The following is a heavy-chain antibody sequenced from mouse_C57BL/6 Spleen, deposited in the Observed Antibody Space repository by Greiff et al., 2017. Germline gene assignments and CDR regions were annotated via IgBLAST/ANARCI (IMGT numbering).Heavy chain of an antibody. CDR1: GYTFTSYW. D-gene: IGHD2-4*01. CDR3: TRCDYDWYYAMDY. Sequence: VQLQQSGTVLARPGASVKMSCKTSGYTFTSYWMHWVKQRPGQGLEWIGAIYPGNSDTSYNQKFKGKAKLTAVTSASTAYMELSSLTNEDSAVYYCTRCDYDWYYAMDYWGQGTSVTVSS. J-gene: IGHJ4*01. V-gene: IGHV1-5*01. CDR2: IYPGNSDT.